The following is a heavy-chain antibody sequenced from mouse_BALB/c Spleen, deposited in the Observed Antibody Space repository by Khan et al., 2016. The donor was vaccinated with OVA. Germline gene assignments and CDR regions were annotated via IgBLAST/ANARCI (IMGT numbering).Heavy chain of an antibody. D-gene: IGHD2-14*01. CDR2: INPSNGYT. J-gene: IGHJ3*01. CDR3: VRDGAYHRNDGWFAY. CDR1: GYTFTSYT. V-gene: IGHV1-4*01. Sequence: QMQLEDSGAELARPGASVKMSCKASGYTFTSYTIHWIKKRPGQGLEWIGYINPSNGYTNYNQKFKDKATLTTDKSSTTAYLQLSSLTSDDSAVYNCVRDGAYHRNDGWFAYWGQGTLVTVSA.